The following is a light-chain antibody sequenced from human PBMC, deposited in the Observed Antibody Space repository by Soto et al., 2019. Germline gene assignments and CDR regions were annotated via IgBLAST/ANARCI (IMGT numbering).Light chain of an antibody. CDR3: QEYNTFST. CDR1: QSISER. CDR2: KAS. J-gene: IGKJ1*01. Sequence: DIQMTQSPWTLSASGVDRVTITCRASQSISERLVWYQQKPGTASKLLIYKASSLESGVPSRFSGSGSGTEFTLTISSLQPDDFASYYCQEYNTFSTFGQGTKVDI. V-gene: IGKV1-5*03.